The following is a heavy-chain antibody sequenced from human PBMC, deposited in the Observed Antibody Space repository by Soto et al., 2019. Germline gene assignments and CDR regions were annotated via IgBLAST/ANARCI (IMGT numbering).Heavy chain of an antibody. Sequence: QVQLEQSGAEVKKPGSSVKVSCKASGGTFSSYAISWVRQAPGQGLEWMGGIIPIFGTANYAKKFQGRVTMTADEPTSTAYMELSSLRSEDTAVYYCAREGANVVTAFDIWGQGTMVPVSS. D-gene: IGHD2-21*02. CDR2: IIPIFGTA. V-gene: IGHV1-69*12. J-gene: IGHJ3*02. CDR1: GGTFSSYA. CDR3: AREGANVVTAFDI.